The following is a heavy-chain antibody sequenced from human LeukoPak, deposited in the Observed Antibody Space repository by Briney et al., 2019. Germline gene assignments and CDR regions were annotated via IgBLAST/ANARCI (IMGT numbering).Heavy chain of an antibody. CDR2: IYHSGST. J-gene: IGHJ4*02. Sequence: SETLSLTCAVSGGPISSGGYSWSWIRQPPGKGLEWIGYIYHSGSTYYNPSLKSRVTISVDRSKNQFSLKLSSVTAADTAVYYCARGGYYYDSSGYYYLDHLFDYWGQGTLVTVSS. V-gene: IGHV4-30-2*01. CDR1: GGPISSGGYS. D-gene: IGHD3-22*01. CDR3: ARGGYYYDSSGYYYLDHLFDY.